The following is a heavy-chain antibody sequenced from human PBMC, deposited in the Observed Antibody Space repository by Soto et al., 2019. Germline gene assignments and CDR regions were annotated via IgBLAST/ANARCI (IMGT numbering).Heavy chain of an antibody. Sequence: QVQLVQSGAEVKKPGASVKVSCKASGYTFTSYGISWVRQAPGQGLEWMGWISAYNGNTNYAQKLQGRVTMTTDTSTNTAYMELRSLRSGDTAVYYCARGPPYYYGSGSGNGKNPADYWGQGTLVTVSS. CDR2: ISAYNGNT. D-gene: IGHD3-10*01. CDR1: GYTFTSYG. V-gene: IGHV1-18*01. CDR3: ARGPPYYYGSGSGNGKNPADY. J-gene: IGHJ4*02.